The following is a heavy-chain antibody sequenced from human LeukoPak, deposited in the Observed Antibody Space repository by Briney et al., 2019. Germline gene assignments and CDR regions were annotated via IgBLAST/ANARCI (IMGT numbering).Heavy chain of an antibody. V-gene: IGHV4-59*08. CDR1: GGFISSYY. D-gene: IGHD3-22*01. CDR3: ARTGYYDSSGYHYYFDY. CDR2: ITYSGNT. J-gene: IGHJ4*02. Sequence: PSETLSLTCTVSGGFISSYYWSWIRQPPGKGLEWIGYITYSGNTKYNPSLKSRVTISVDTSKNQFSLKMNSVTAADTAVYYCARTGYYDSSGYHYYFDYWGQGTLVTVSS.